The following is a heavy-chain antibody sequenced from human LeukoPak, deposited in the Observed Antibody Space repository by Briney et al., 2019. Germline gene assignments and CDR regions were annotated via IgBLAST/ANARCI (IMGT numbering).Heavy chain of an antibody. Sequence: GRSLRLSCAASGFTFRSYGMHWVRQAPGKGLEWVALISFDGSYKDYADSVKGRFTISRDNSKNTLYLQMNSLRAEDAAVYYCANEYSKGDIWGQGTMVTVSS. D-gene: IGHD4-11*01. J-gene: IGHJ3*02. CDR2: ISFDGSYK. V-gene: IGHV3-30*18. CDR1: GFTFRSYG. CDR3: ANEYSKGDI.